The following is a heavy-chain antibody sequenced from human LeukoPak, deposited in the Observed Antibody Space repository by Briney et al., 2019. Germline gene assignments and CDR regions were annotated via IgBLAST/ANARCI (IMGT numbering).Heavy chain of an antibody. Sequence: GGSLRLSCAASGFTFSNAWMSWVRQAPGKGLEWVGRIKSKTDGGTTDYAAPVKGRFTISRDDSKNTLYLQMNSLKTEDTAVYYCTAWGRIVVVPAATDDAFDVWGQGTMVTVSS. D-gene: IGHD2-2*01. CDR3: TAWGRIVVVPAATDDAFDV. J-gene: IGHJ3*01. V-gene: IGHV3-15*01. CDR2: IKSKTDGGTT. CDR1: GFTFSNAW.